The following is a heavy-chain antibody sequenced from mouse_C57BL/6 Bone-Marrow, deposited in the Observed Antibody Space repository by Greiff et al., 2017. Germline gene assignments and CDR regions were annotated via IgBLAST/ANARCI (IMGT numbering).Heavy chain of an antibody. Sequence: QVQLQQPGAELVKPGASVKLSCKASGYTFTSYWMHWAKQRPGRGLEWIGRIEPNSGGPKYNEKFKSKATLTVDKPYSTAYMKRSSLTAEDSAVYYCERDGVTTCGYAMDYWGQGTSVTVSS. CDR1: GYTFTSYW. CDR2: IEPNSGGP. V-gene: IGHV1-72*01. CDR3: ERDGVTTCGYAMDY. J-gene: IGHJ4*01. D-gene: IGHD2-2*01.